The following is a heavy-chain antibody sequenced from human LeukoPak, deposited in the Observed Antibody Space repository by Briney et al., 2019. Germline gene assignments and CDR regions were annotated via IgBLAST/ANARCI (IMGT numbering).Heavy chain of an antibody. J-gene: IGHJ4*02. CDR3: AKEAVYYDILTGHCDY. Sequence: GGSLRLSCAASGFTFSSYSMNWVRQAPGKGLEWVSSISSSSSYIYYAGSVKGRFTISRDNSKITLYLQMNSLRAEDTAVYYCAKEAVYYDILTGHCDYWGQGTLVTVSS. V-gene: IGHV3-21*04. D-gene: IGHD3-9*01. CDR1: GFTFSSYS. CDR2: ISSSSSYI.